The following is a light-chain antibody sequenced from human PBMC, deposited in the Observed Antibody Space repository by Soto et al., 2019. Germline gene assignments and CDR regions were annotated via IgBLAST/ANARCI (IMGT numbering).Light chain of an antibody. CDR2: EDN. CDR3: QSYDSSNDVV. CDR1: SGSIASNY. J-gene: IGLJ2*01. Sequence: NFMLTQPHSVSESPGKTVTISCTGSSGSIASNYVQWYRQRPGSAPTTVIYEDNQRPSGVPDRFSGSIDSSSNSASLTISGLKTEDEADYYCQSYDSSNDVVFGGGTKLTVL. V-gene: IGLV6-57*02.